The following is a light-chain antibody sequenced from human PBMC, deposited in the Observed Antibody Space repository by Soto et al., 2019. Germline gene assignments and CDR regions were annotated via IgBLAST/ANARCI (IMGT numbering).Light chain of an antibody. CDR2: DAS. V-gene: IGKV1-5*01. J-gene: IGKJ1*01. CDR3: QQYHSYPWT. CDR1: QSISTW. Sequence: DIQMTQSPSTLSASVEDRVTITCRASQSISTWLAWYQQKPGKAPNLLIYDASSLQSGVPSRFSGSGSGTKFTHTISRLQPDDFGTYYCQQYHSYPWTLGQGTKVDI.